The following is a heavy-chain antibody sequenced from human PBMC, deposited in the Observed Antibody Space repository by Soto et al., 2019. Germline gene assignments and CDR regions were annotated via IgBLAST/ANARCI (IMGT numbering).Heavy chain of an antibody. CDR2: MNPNSGNT. D-gene: IGHD2-15*01. CDR3: ARCPAKGRGSTVVTYNWFDP. CDR1: GYTFTSYD. Sequence: QVQLVQSGAEVKKPGASVKVSCKASGYTFTSYDINWVRQATGQVLEWMGWMNPNSGNTGYAQKFQGRVTMTRNTSISTAYLELSSLRSEDTAVYYCARCPAKGRGSTVVTYNWFDPWGQGTLVTVSS. V-gene: IGHV1-8*01. J-gene: IGHJ5*02.